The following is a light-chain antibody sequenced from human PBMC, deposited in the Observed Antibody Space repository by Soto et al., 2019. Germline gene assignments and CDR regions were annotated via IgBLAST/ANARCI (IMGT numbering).Light chain of an antibody. V-gene: IGKV1-27*01. Sequence: DIQMTQSPSSLSASVGDRVTITCRASQGISNFLAWYQQKPGKVPKLLIYAASTLESGVPSRFSGRGSGTDFTLNISSLQPEDVATYYCQKYNGAPPFTFGPGTKVDI. CDR2: AAS. CDR3: QKYNGAPPFT. J-gene: IGKJ3*01. CDR1: QGISNF.